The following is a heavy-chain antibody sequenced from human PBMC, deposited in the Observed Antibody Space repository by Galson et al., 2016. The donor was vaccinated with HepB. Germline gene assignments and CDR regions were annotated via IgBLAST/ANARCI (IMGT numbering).Heavy chain of an antibody. J-gene: IGHJ4*02. CDR2: FSSNGGDT. V-gene: IGHV3-64D*08. CDR3: VKGYCRTTTCPRSIYFDY. Sequence: SLRLSCAASGFTFSNYAMHWVRQAPGKGLEYVSAFSSNGGDTYYADSVKGRFTISRDNSKNTLYLQMSSLRAEDTAVCYCVKGYCRTTTCPRSIYFDYWGQGTLVTVSS. CDR1: GFTFSNYA. D-gene: IGHD2-2*01.